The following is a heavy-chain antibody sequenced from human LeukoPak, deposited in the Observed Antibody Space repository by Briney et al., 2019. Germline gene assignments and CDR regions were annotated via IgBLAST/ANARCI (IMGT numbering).Heavy chain of an antibody. CDR1: GYTFTSYA. Sequence: ASVKVSCKASGYTFTSYAMHWVRQAPGQRLEWMGWINAGNGNTKYSQEFQGRVTITRDTSASTAYMELSSLRSEDMAVYYCARASRYSSSFNWFDPWGQGTLVTVSS. CDR2: INAGNGNT. CDR3: ARASRYSSSFNWFDP. D-gene: IGHD6-19*01. V-gene: IGHV1-3*03. J-gene: IGHJ5*02.